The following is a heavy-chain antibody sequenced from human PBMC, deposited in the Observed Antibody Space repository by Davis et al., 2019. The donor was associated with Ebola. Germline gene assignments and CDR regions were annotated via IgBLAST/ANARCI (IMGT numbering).Heavy chain of an antibody. CDR3: ASVRGNSYLAY. Sequence: GESLKISCAASGLTFSSYWIHWVRQDPGKGLVWVSRINSDGSLTSYADSVKGRFTISRDNAKDTVHLQMNSLRVEDTAVYYCASVRGNSYLAYWGQGTLVTVSS. J-gene: IGHJ4*02. CDR2: INSDGSLT. CDR1: GLTFSSYW. D-gene: IGHD4-23*01. V-gene: IGHV3-74*01.